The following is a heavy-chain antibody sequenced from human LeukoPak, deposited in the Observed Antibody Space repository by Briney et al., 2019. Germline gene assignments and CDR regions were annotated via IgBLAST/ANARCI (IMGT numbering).Heavy chain of an antibody. V-gene: IGHV1-8*01. J-gene: IGHJ6*02. CDR2: MNPNSGNT. CDR3: AGGRGSYYHRHYYYYGMDV. D-gene: IGHD3-10*01. Sequence: ASVKVSCKASGYTFTSYVINWVRQATGQGLEWMGWMNPNSGNTGYAQKFQGRVTMTRNTSISTAYMELSSLRSEDTAVYYWAGGRGSYYHRHYYYYGMDVWGQGTTVTVSS. CDR1: GYTFTSYV.